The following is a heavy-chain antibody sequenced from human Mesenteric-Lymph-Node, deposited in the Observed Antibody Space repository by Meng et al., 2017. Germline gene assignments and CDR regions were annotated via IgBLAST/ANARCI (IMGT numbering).Heavy chain of an antibody. J-gene: IGHJ4*02. D-gene: IGHD1-1*01. V-gene: IGHV5-51*01. CDR3: ARLSQLSVPYYFDY. CDR1: EYSFTNYW. CDR2: IYPRDSDT. Sequence: GESLKISCKASEYSFTNYWIGWVRQMPGKGLEWMGIIYPRDSDTRYSPSFQGQVTISADKSISTAYLQWSSLKASDTAMYYCARLSQLSVPYYFDYWGQGTLVTVSS.